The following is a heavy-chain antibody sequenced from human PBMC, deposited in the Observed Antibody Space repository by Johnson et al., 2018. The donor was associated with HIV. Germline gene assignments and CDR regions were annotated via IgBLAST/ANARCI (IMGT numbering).Heavy chain of an antibody. CDR2: ISYDGSIK. CDR3: ARDRCSSTSCIDAFDI. J-gene: IGHJ3*02. D-gene: IGHD2-2*01. Sequence: QVQLVESGGGVVQPGRSLRLSCAASGFTFSSYAMHWVRQAPGKGLEWVAVISYDGSIKYYADSVKGRFTIARDNSKNTLYLKMNSQRAEDTAVYYCARDRCSSTSCIDAFDIWGQGTMVTVSS. V-gene: IGHV3-30*04. CDR1: GFTFSSYA.